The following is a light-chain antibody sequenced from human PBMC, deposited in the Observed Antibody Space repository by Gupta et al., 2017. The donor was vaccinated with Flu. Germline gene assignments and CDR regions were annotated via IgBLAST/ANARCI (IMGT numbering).Light chain of an antibody. CDR3: QQTHTMPPT. V-gene: IGKV1-39*01. CDR2: GAS. J-gene: IGKJ2*01. Sequence: DIQLTQSPSFLSASVGDRITITYRASQSIHTYLNWYQHRPGNPPKLLIYGASTLQSGVPSRFSGRGSGTNFILTISSLQAGDFAAYYCQQTHTMPPTFGQGTKLDIK. CDR1: QSIHTY.